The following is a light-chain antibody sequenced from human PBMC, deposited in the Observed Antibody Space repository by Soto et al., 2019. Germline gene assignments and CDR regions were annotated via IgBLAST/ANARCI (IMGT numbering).Light chain of an antibody. CDR2: EVN. CDR3: GSYATNLRVLV. Sequence: QSALTQPPSASGSPGQSVTISCTGTSADVGGYDYVSWYQQVPGKAPKLIIYEVNKRPSGVPGRFSGSKSGITASLTVSGLQIEDEAIYYCGSYATNLRVLVFGGGTKLTVL. V-gene: IGLV2-8*01. J-gene: IGLJ2*01. CDR1: SADVGGYDY.